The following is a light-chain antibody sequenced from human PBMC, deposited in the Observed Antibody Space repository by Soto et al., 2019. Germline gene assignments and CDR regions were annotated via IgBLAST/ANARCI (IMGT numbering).Light chain of an antibody. CDR3: QQRGYT. Sequence: EIVLTQSPATLSLSPGERATLSCRASQSVSSYLAWYQQKPGQAPRLLIYDASSRATGIPARFSGSGSGTHFTLTIRSLEPEDFAVYYCQQRGYTFGQGTKLEIK. J-gene: IGKJ2*01. CDR1: QSVSSY. V-gene: IGKV3-11*01. CDR2: DAS.